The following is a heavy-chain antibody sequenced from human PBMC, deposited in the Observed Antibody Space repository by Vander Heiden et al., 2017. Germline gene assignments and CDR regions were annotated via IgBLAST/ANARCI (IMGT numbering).Heavy chain of an antibody. V-gene: IGHV3-33*01. CDR2: MWYDGSNK. Sequence: QVQLVESGGGVVQPGRSLRLSCAASGFTFSSYGMHWVRQAPGKGLEWVAVMWYDGSNKYYADSVKGRFTISRDNSKNTLYLQMNSLRAEDTAVYYCARDRADGWLHKPEYYFDYWGQGTLVTVSS. D-gene: IGHD5-12*01. J-gene: IGHJ4*02. CDR1: GFTFSSYG. CDR3: ARDRADGWLHKPEYYFDY.